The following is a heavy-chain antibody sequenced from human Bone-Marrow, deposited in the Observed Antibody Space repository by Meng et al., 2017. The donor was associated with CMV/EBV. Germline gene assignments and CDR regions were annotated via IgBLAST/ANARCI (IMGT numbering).Heavy chain of an antibody. D-gene: IGHD6-13*01. Sequence: ASVKVSCKASGYTFTGYYMHWVRQAPGQGLEWMGWISAYNGNTNYAQKLQGRVTMTTDTSTSTAYMELRSLRSDDTAVYYCARAAAGLNFDYWGQGTLVTVSS. CDR3: ARAAAGLNFDY. J-gene: IGHJ4*02. CDR1: GYTFTGYY. V-gene: IGHV1-18*04. CDR2: ISAYNGNT.